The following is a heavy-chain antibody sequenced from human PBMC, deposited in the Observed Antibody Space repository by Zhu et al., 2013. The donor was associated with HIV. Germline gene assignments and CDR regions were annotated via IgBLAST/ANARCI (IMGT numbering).Heavy chain of an antibody. Sequence: VQLVQSGAEVKKPGESLKISCKGSGYSFTSYWIGWVRQMPGKGLEWMGIIYPGDSDTRYSPSFQGQVTISADKSISTAYLQWSSLKASDTAMYYCARRVGEFMVRGVITGVHYKGFDPWGQGTLVTVSS. CDR1: GYSFTSYW. CDR3: ARRVGEFMVRGVITGVHYKGFDP. J-gene: IGHJ5*02. V-gene: IGHV5-51*01. CDR2: IYPGDSDT. D-gene: IGHD3-10*01.